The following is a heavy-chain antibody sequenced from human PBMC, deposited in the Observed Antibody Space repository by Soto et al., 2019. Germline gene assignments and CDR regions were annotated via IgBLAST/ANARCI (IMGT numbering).Heavy chain of an antibody. CDR2: MNPNSGNT. CDR3: ARGHRICDFWSGPTDY. J-gene: IGHJ4*02. CDR1: GYTFTGYD. V-gene: IGHV1-8*01. Sequence: ASVKVSCKASGYTFTGYDINWVRQATGQGLEWMGWMNPNSGNTGYAQKFQGRVTMTRNTSISTAYMEMSSLRSEDTAVYYCARGHRICDFWSGPTDYCGQGTLVTVSS. D-gene: IGHD3-3*01.